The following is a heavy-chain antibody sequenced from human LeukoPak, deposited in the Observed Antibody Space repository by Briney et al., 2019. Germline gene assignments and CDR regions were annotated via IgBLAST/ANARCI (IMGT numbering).Heavy chain of an antibody. Sequence: GGSLRLSCAASGFTFDDYSMHWVRQAPGKGLEWVSLITWDGGGTYYADSVKGRFTISRDNSKNSLYLQMNSLRADDTALYYCAKDGKNYFDYWGQGTLVTVSS. CDR3: AKDGKNYFDY. V-gene: IGHV3-43D*03. J-gene: IGHJ4*02. CDR1: GFTFDDYS. CDR2: ITWDGGGT.